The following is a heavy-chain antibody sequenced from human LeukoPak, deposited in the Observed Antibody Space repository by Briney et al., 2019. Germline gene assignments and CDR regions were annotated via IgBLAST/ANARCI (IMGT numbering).Heavy chain of an antibody. CDR2: FDPEDGET. Sequence: ASVKVSCKVSGYTLTELSMHWVRQAPGKGLEWMGGFDPEDGETIYAQKFQGRVTMTEDTSTDTAYMELSSLRSEDMAVYYCATGPYYGSYYFDYWGQGTLVTVSS. J-gene: IGHJ4*02. D-gene: IGHD1-26*01. CDR1: GYTLTELS. CDR3: ATGPYYGSYYFDY. V-gene: IGHV1-24*01.